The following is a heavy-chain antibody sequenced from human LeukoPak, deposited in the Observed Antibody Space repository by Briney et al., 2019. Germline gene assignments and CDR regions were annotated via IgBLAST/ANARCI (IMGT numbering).Heavy chain of an antibody. CDR1: GFSFSSYA. D-gene: IGHD3-10*01. V-gene: IGHV3-30-3*01. Sequence: PGGSLRLSCAASGFSFSSYAMHWVRQAPGKGLEWVAVISYDGDTKYYADSVKGRFTVSRDNSKNRLYLQMNSLRFEDTAVYYCARGRITMVRDTDYWGQGTLVTVSS. CDR2: ISYDGDTK. CDR3: ARGRITMVRDTDY. J-gene: IGHJ4*02.